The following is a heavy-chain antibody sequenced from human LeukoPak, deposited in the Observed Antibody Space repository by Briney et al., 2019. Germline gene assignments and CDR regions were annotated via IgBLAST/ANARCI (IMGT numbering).Heavy chain of an antibody. Sequence: GRSLRLSCAASGFTFSIYGMHWVRKPPGKGLEWVAAISSDGNGIFYADSIRGRFTISRDNSKNTLYLQMNSLRAEDTAVYYCAREAVTRNYFDYWGQGTLVTVSS. CDR3: AREAVTRNYFDY. V-gene: IGHV3-30*03. D-gene: IGHD4-17*01. CDR1: GFTFSIYG. CDR2: ISSDGNGI. J-gene: IGHJ4*02.